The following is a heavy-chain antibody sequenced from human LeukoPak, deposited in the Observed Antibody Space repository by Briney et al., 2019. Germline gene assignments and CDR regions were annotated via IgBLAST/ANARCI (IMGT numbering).Heavy chain of an antibody. CDR2: IIPIFGTA. D-gene: IGHD2-2*01. Sequence: GASVKVSCKASGGTFSSYAISWVRQAPGQGLEWMGGIIPIFGTANYAQKFQGRVTITADESTSAAYMELSSLRSEDTAVYYCARDGRYCSSTSCRIPHDAFDIWGQGTMVTVSS. V-gene: IGHV1-69*13. CDR1: GGTFSSYA. J-gene: IGHJ3*02. CDR3: ARDGRYCSSTSCRIPHDAFDI.